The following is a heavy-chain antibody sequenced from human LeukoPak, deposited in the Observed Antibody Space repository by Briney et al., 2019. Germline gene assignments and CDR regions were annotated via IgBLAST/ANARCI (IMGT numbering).Heavy chain of an antibody. J-gene: IGHJ4*02. CDR2: INHSGST. CDR3: ARESVVVVPAAPQYYFDY. Sequence: TSETLSLTCAVYGGSFSGYYWSWIRQPPGKGLEWIGEINHSGSTNYNPSLKSRVTLSVDPSKNQFSLELSSVTAADTAVYYCARESVVVVPAAPQYYFDYWGQGTLVTVSS. CDR1: GGSFSGYY. V-gene: IGHV4-34*01. D-gene: IGHD2-2*01.